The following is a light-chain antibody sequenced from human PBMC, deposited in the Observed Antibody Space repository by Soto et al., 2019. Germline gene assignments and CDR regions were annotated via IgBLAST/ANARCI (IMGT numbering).Light chain of an antibody. V-gene: IGKV3-20*01. CDR1: QSVSSSH. CDR2: GAS. CDR3: QQYGSSPWT. Sequence: EIVLTQSPGTLSLSPGERGTLSCRASQSVSSSHLAWYQQKPGQAPRLLIYGASSRATGIPDRFSGSGSGTDFSLTISGLEPEDFAVYYCQQYGSSPWTFGQGTKVEVK. J-gene: IGKJ1*01.